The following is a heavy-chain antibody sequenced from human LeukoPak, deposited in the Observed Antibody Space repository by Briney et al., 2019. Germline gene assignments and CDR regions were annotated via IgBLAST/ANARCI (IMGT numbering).Heavy chain of an antibody. D-gene: IGHD6-13*01. CDR3: AGGQQLVLGSDSWFDP. CDR2: ISWNSGSI. J-gene: IGHJ5*02. Sequence: GGSLRLSCAAAGFTFDDYAMHWVRQAPGKGLEWVSGISWNSGSIGYAGSGKGRFTIARDNAKNSLYLQMNSLRAEDTAVYYCAGGQQLVLGSDSWFDPWGQGTLVTVSS. V-gene: IGHV3-9*01. CDR1: GFTFDDYA.